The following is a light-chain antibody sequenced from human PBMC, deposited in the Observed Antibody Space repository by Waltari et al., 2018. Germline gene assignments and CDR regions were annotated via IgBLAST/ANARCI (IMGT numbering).Light chain of an antibody. J-gene: IGLJ2*01. CDR3: SSFAGSRYVV. V-gene: IGLV2-8*01. CDR2: EVS. CDR1: SSDVGDYNS. Sequence: QSALTQPPSASGSPGQSVTLPCRGTSSDVGDYNSVSWYQQHPGKAPKLMIYEVSKRPSGVPDRFSGSKSGNTASLTVSGLQAEDEADYYCSSFAGSRYVVFGGGTKLTVL.